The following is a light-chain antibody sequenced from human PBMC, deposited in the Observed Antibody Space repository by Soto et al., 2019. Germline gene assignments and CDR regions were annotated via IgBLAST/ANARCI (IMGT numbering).Light chain of an antibody. CDR1: SSDVGDYNH. Sequence: QSVLTQPASVSGSPGQSITISCTGTSSDVGDYNHVSWYQQHPGKAPKLVIYDVTNRPSGVSNLFFGSKSANTASLTISGFQADDEADYYCNSYSSSSTSYLFGTGTKVTVL. V-gene: IGLV2-14*01. CDR3: NSYSSSSTSYL. J-gene: IGLJ1*01. CDR2: DVT.